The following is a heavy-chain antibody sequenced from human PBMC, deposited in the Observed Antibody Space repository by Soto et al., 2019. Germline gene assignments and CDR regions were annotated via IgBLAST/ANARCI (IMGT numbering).Heavy chain of an antibody. Sequence: ASVMVSCKASGYSITGYYLDSVRQAPGHGLEWMGWINPNRGGTDYAQKFQGRVTMTRDTSINTAYMELSSLTSDDTAVYFCAKEGRLRSPAGDYFDSWAQGSLVTVSS. D-gene: IGHD3-10*01. V-gene: IGHV1-2*02. J-gene: IGHJ4*02. CDR2: INPNRGGT. CDR3: AKEGRLRSPAGDYFDS. CDR1: GYSITGYY.